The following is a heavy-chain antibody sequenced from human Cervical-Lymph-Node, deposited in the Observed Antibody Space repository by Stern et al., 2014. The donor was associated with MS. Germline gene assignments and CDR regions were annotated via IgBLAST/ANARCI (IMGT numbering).Heavy chain of an antibody. CDR2: ISSTGTYI. CDR3: ATDLMTTVTTIEY. D-gene: IGHD4-17*01. Sequence: VQLVESGGGLVKPGGSLRLSCVASGFTFSDYSVNWVPQAPGKWLEWVSSISSTGTYIYYADSVKGRFTISRDNAKNSLYLQMNSLRAEDTAVYYCATDLMTTVTTIEYWGQGALVTVSS. CDR1: GFTFSDYS. J-gene: IGHJ4*02. V-gene: IGHV3-21*01.